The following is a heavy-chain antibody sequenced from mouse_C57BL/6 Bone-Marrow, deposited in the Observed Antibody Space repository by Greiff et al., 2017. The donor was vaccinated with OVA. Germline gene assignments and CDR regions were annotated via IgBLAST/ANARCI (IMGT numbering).Heavy chain of an antibody. J-gene: IGHJ1*03. CDR3: TRGEILITTVVAHWYFDV. CDR2: IDPETGGT. D-gene: IGHD1-1*01. CDR1: GYTFTDYE. Sequence: QVQLQQSGAELVRPGASVTLSCKASGYTFTDYEMHWVKQTPVHGLEWIGAIDPETGGTAYNQKFKGKAILTADKSSSTAYMELRSLTSEDSAVYYCTRGEILITTVVAHWYFDVWGTGTTVTVSS. V-gene: IGHV1-15*01.